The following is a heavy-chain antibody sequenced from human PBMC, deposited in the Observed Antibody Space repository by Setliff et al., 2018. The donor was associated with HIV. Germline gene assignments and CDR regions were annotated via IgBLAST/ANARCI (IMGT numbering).Heavy chain of an antibody. CDR1: GYTFINFG. D-gene: IGHD1-1*01. J-gene: IGHJ3*02. Sequence: ASVKVSCKASGYTFINFGLSWVRQAPGQGLEWMGWISAYNGNTNSAQRLQGRVTLTTDTSTSTAYMDLRSLRSDDTAVYFCARENEGGAFDIWGQGTMVTVSS. CDR3: ARENEGGAFDI. CDR2: ISAYNGNT. V-gene: IGHV1-18*01.